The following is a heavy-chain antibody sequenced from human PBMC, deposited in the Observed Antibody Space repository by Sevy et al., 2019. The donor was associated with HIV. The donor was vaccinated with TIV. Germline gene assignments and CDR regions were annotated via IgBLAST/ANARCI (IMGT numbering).Heavy chain of an antibody. CDR1: GYSFTSYW. D-gene: IGHD5-18*01. J-gene: IGHJ4*02. V-gene: IGHV5-51*01. CDR2: IYPGDSDT. Sequence: GESLKISCKGSGYSFTSYWIGWVRQMRGKGLEWMGIIYPGDSDTRYSPSFQGQFTISADKSISTAYLQWSGLKASDTAMYYCARLIQLWSGYFDYWGQGTLVTVSS. CDR3: ARLIQLWSGYFDY.